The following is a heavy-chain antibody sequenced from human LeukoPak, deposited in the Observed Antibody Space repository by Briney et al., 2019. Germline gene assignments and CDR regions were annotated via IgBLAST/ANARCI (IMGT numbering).Heavy chain of an antibody. D-gene: IGHD3-3*01. CDR1: GGSISTINYY. Sequence: SETLSLTCTVSGGSISTINYYWGWIRQPPGKGLEWIGSIYYSGSTYYNPSLKSRFTISVDTSKNQFSLKESSVTAADTAVYYCARVSFGVVTGSLQWYYYMDVWGTGTTVTVSS. CDR3: ARVSFGVVTGSLQWYYYMDV. CDR2: IYYSGST. V-gene: IGHV4-39*07. J-gene: IGHJ6*03.